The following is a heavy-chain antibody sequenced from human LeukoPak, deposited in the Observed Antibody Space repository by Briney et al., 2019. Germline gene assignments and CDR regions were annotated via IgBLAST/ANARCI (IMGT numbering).Heavy chain of an antibody. D-gene: IGHD2-15*01. CDR2: ISGSGGST. CDR3: ANVVVVAATHAEYFQH. V-gene: IGHV3-23*01. J-gene: IGHJ1*01. Sequence: PGGSLRLSCAASGFTFSSYAMSWVRQAPGKGLEWVSAISGSGGSTYYADSVKGRFTISRGNSKNTLYLQMNSLRAEDTAVYYCANVVVVAATHAEYFQHWGQGTLVTVSS. CDR1: GFTFSSYA.